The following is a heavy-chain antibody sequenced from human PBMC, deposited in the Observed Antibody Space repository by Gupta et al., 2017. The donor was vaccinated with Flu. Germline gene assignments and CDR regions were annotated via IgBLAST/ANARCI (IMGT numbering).Heavy chain of an antibody. CDR1: GGSISSGSYY. J-gene: IGHJ4*02. CDR3: ASPDYYGSGSYFY. Sequence: QVQLQESGPGLVKPSQTLSPTCTVPGGSISSGSYYWRWIRQPAGKGLEWIGRIYTSGSTNYNPSLKSRVTISVDTSKSQFSLKLSSVTAADTAVYYCASPDYYGSGSYFYWGQGTLGHRLL. CDR2: IYTSGST. V-gene: IGHV4-61*02. D-gene: IGHD3-10*01.